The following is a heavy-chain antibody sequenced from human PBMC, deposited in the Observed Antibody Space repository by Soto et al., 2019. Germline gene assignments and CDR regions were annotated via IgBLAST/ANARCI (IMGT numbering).Heavy chain of an antibody. CDR1: GGSISSSSYY. CDR2: IYYSGST. Sequence: SETLSLTCTVSGGSISSSSYYWGWIRQPPGKGLEWIGSIYYSGSTYYNPSLKSRVTISVDTSKNQFSLKLSSVTAADTAVYYGASRGVRWFGELDYGMDVWGQGTTVTVSS. J-gene: IGHJ6*02. CDR3: ASRGVRWFGELDYGMDV. V-gene: IGHV4-39*01. D-gene: IGHD3-10*01.